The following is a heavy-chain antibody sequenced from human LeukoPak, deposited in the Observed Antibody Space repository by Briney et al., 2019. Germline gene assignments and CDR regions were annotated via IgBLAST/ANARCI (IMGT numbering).Heavy chain of an antibody. CDR1: GFTFGDYA. CDR3: TRDGLTYYYGSGSYYNDY. D-gene: IGHD3-10*01. J-gene: IGHJ4*02. V-gene: IGHV3-49*03. Sequence: GGSLRLSCTASGFTFGDYAMSWFRQAPGKGLEWVGFIRSKAYGGTTEYAASVKGRFTISRDDSKSIAYLQMNSLKTEDTAVYYCTRDGLTYYYGSGSYYNDYWGQGTLVTVSS. CDR2: IRSKAYGGTT.